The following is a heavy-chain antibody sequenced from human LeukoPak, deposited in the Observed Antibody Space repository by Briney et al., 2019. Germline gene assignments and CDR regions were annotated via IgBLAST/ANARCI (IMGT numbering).Heavy chain of an antibody. CDR1: GYTFTSYG. Sequence: ASVEVSCKASGYTFTSYGISWVRQAPGQGLEWMGWISAYNGNTNYAQKLQGRVTMTTNTSTSTAYMELRSLRFDDTAVYYCARRSNYDFWSGYYTNYYYYMDVWGKGTTVTASS. D-gene: IGHD3-3*01. J-gene: IGHJ6*03. CDR3: ARRSNYDFWSGYYTNYYYYMDV. V-gene: IGHV1-18*01. CDR2: ISAYNGNT.